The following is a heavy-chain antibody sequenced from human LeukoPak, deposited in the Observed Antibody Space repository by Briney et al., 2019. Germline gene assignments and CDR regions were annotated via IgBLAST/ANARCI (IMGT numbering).Heavy chain of an antibody. CDR1: GFTFSSYG. Sequence: GGSLRLSCAASGFTFSSYGMHWVRQAPGKGLEWVAVISYDGSNKYYADSVKGRFTISRDNYKNTLYLQMNSLRAEDTAVYFCASPRGWHGYGAYEIWGQGTMVTVSS. J-gene: IGHJ3*02. CDR3: ASPRGWHGYGAYEI. D-gene: IGHD6-19*01. V-gene: IGHV3-30*03. CDR2: ISYDGSNK.